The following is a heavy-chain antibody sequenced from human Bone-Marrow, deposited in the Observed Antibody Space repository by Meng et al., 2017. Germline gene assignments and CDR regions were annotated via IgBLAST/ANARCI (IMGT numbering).Heavy chain of an antibody. CDR3: ARDSSSPWFYGMDV. J-gene: IGHJ6*02. D-gene: IGHD6-13*01. CDR2: ISSSGSTI. CDR1: GFTFSDYY. Sequence: GESLKISCAASGFTFSDYYMSWIRQAPGKGLEWVSYISSSGSTIYYADSEKGRFTISRDNAKNSLYLQMNSLRAEDTAVYYCARDSSSPWFYGMDVWGQGTTVTVSS. V-gene: IGHV3-11*04.